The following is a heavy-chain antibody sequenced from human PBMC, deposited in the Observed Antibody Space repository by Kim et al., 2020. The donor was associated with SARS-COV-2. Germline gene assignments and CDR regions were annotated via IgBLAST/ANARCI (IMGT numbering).Heavy chain of an antibody. D-gene: IGHD4-17*01. J-gene: IGHJ5*02. CDR2: FDPEDGET. V-gene: IGHV1-24*01. Sequence: ASVKVSCKVSGYTLTELSMHWVRQAPGKGLEWMGGFDPEDGETIYAQKFQGRVTMTEDTSTDTAYMELSNLRSEDTAVYYCATDHGNYNNWFDPWGQGTLVTVSS. CDR1: GYTLTELS. CDR3: ATDHGNYNNWFDP.